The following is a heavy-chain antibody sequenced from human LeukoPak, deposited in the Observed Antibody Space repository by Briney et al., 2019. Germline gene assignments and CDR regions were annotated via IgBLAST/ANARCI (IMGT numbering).Heavy chain of an antibody. CDR2: IYHSGST. J-gene: IGHJ4*02. V-gene: IGHV4-4*02. CDR1: GGSISSSNW. Sequence: KPSGTLSLTCAVSGGSISSSNWWSWVRQPPGKGLEWIGEIYHSGSTNYNPSLKSRVTISVDKSKNQFSLKLSSVTAADTAVYYCARGLYSSSWYRDDYWGQGTLVTVSS. CDR3: ARGLYSSSWYRDDY. D-gene: IGHD6-13*01.